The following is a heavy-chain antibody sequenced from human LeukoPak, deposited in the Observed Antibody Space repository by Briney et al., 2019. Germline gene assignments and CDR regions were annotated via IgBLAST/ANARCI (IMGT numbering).Heavy chain of an antibody. Sequence: ASVKVSCKASGYTFTSYGISWVRQAPGQGLEWMGWISAYNGNTNYAQKLQGRVTITRNTSISTAYMELSSLRSEDTAVYYCARWGYYYYYGMDVWGQGTTVTVSS. V-gene: IGHV1-18*01. D-gene: IGHD1-26*01. CDR2: ISAYNGNT. CDR3: ARWGYYYYYGMDV. J-gene: IGHJ6*02. CDR1: GYTFTSYG.